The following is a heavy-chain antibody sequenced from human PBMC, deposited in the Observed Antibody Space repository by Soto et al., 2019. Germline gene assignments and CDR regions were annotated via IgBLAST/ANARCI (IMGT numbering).Heavy chain of an antibody. Sequence: QVQLVQSGAEEKKPWASVKVSCKASGYTFTSYAMHWVRQAPGHRLEWMGWINAGNGNTKYSHKFQGRVTITRDTAASTAYMELSSLRSEDTAVYYCARSIVVVTALDYWGQGTLVTVSS. CDR3: ARSIVVVTALDY. V-gene: IGHV1-3*05. CDR1: GYTFTSYA. CDR2: INAGNGNT. D-gene: IGHD2-21*02. J-gene: IGHJ4*02.